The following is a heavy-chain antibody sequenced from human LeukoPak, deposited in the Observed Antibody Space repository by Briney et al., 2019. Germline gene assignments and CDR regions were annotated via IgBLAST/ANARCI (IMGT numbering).Heavy chain of an antibody. Sequence: GGSLRLSCAASGFTFSSYGMHWVRQAPGKGLEWVAFIRYDGSNKYYADSVKGRFTISRDNSKNTLYLQMNSLRAEDTAVYYCAKVAEYSSSYDYWGQGTLVTVSS. CDR3: AKVAEYSSSYDY. CDR1: GFTFSSYG. D-gene: IGHD6-6*01. CDR2: IRYDGSNK. V-gene: IGHV3-30*02. J-gene: IGHJ4*02.